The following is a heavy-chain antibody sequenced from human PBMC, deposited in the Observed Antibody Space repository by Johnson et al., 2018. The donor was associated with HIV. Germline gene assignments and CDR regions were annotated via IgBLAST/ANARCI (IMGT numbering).Heavy chain of an antibody. CDR3: ARDLGYYYDSSGHDAFDM. Sequence: MLLVESGGGVVQPGGSLRLSCAASGFTFSSYDMHWVRQATGKGLEWVSAIGTAGDTYYPDSVKGRFTISRDNSKNTLYLQMNSLRAEDTALYYCARDLGYYYDSSGHDAFDMWGLGTLVTVSS. J-gene: IGHJ3*02. D-gene: IGHD3-22*01. CDR1: GFTFSSYD. CDR2: IGTAGDT. V-gene: IGHV3-13*01.